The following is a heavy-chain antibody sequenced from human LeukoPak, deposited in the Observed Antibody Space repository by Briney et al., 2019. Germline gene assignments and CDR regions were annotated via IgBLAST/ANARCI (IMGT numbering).Heavy chain of an antibody. Sequence: GGSLRLSCAASGFTFSSYAMSWVRQAPGKGLEWVSAISGSGDSTYYADSVKGRFTISRDNSKNTLYLQMYSLRAEDTAIYYCAKDPNGDYIGTFDMWGQGTMVTVSS. D-gene: IGHD4-17*01. CDR1: GFTFSSYA. J-gene: IGHJ3*02. CDR2: ISGSGDST. CDR3: AKDPNGDYIGTFDM. V-gene: IGHV3-23*01.